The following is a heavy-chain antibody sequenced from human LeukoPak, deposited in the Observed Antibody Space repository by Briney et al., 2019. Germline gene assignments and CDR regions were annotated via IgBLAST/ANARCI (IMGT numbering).Heavy chain of an antibody. V-gene: IGHV4-59*01. D-gene: IGHD2-15*01. CDR1: GGSISSYY. Sequence: SETLSLTCTVSGGSISSYYWSWIWQPPGKGLEWIGYIHYSGSTNYNPSLKSRVTISVDTSKNQLSLKLSSVTTADTAVYYCAREGCSGGSCWFDPWGQGTLVTVSS. J-gene: IGHJ5*02. CDR3: AREGCSGGSCWFDP. CDR2: IHYSGST.